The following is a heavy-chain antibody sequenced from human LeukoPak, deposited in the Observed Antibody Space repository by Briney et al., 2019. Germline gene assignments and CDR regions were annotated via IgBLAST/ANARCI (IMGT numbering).Heavy chain of an antibody. Sequence: GRSLRLSCAASGFTFSSYGMHWVRQAPGKGLEWVAVISYDGSNKYYADSVKGRFTISRDNSKNTLYLQMNSLRAEDTAVYYCAKSWELLLDYWGQGTLVTASS. V-gene: IGHV3-30*18. CDR2: ISYDGSNK. CDR1: GFTFSSYG. D-gene: IGHD1-26*01. CDR3: AKSWELLLDY. J-gene: IGHJ4*02.